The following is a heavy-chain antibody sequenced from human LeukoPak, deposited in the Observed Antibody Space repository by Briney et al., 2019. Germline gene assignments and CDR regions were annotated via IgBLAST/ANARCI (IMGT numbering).Heavy chain of an antibody. D-gene: IGHD2-15*01. Sequence: ASVKVSCKVSGYTLTELSMHWVRQAPGKGLEWMGGFDPEDGETIYAQKFQGRVTMTEDTSTDTAYMELSSLRSEDTAVYYCATDKGTVRSGGSCYRDRFDYWGQGTLVTVSS. CDR2: FDPEDGET. V-gene: IGHV1-24*01. J-gene: IGHJ4*02. CDR3: ATDKGTVRSGGSCYRDRFDY. CDR1: GYTLTELS.